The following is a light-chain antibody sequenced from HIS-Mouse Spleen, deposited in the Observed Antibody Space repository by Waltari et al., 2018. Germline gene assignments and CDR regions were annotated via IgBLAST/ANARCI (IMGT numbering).Light chain of an antibody. Sequence: QSVLTQPHSASGTPGQRVTIPCSGSSSNTGSTYAYWYQQLPGTAPKLLIYRNNQRPSGVPDRFSGSKSGTSASLAISGLRSEDEADYYCAAWDDSLSGPVFGGGTKLTVL. V-gene: IGLV1-47*01. CDR1: SSNTGSTY. J-gene: IGLJ3*02. CDR3: AAWDDSLSGPV. CDR2: RNN.